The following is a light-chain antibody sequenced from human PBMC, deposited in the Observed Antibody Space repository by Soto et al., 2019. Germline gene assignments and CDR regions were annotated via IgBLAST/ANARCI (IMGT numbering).Light chain of an antibody. V-gene: IGLV2-8*01. CDR3: SSYTGSNNFDV. CDR2: EVT. J-gene: IGLJ1*01. CDR1: SSDVGGYDY. Sequence: QSALTQPPSASGSPGQSVTISCTGTSSDVGGYDYVSWYQQHPDKAPKLLIYEVTKRPSGVPDRSSASKSGNTASLTVSGLQAEDEADYYCSSYTGSNNFDVFGTGTKVTVL.